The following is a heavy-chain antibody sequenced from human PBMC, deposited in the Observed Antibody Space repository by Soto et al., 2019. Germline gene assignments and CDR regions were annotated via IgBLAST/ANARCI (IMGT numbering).Heavy chain of an antibody. V-gene: IGHV3-48*02. J-gene: IGHJ4*02. D-gene: IGHD2-15*01. Sequence: EVQLVESGGGLVQPGGSLRLSCAASGFTFSSYSMNWVRQAPGKGLEWISYITSGSSTIYYADSVKGRFTISRDNAKNSLYLQMNSLRDEDTAVYYCAGALGYCSGGTCYPGNYWGQGSLVTVSS. CDR3: AGALGYCSGGTCYPGNY. CDR1: GFTFSSYS. CDR2: ITSGSSTI.